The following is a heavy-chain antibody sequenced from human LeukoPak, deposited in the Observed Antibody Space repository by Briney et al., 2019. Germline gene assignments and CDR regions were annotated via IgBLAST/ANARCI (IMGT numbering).Heavy chain of an antibody. CDR1: GFTFSYYS. D-gene: IGHD6-13*01. V-gene: IGHV3-21*01. CDR2: ISSSSSLI. Sequence: PGGSLRLSCAASGFTFSYYSMNWVRQARGRGLEWVSCISSSSSLIFYSDSVRGRFTISRGNAKNLLYLHMNSLRVEDTAVYYCAKVDRGDYSSSPVPYYNYYMNVWGKGTTVTVSS. J-gene: IGHJ6*03. CDR3: AKVDRGDYSSSPVPYYNYYMNV.